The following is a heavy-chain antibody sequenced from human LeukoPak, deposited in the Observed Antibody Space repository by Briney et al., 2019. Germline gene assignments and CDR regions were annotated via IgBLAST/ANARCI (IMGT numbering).Heavy chain of an antibody. D-gene: IGHD2-2*01. CDR2: IYTSGST. CDR3: ARVDCSSTSCSNYYYGMDV. Sequence: PSETLSLTCTVSGGSISSYYWSWIRQPAGKGLEWIGRIYTSGSTNYNPSLKSRVTMSVDTSKNQFSLKLSSVTAADRAVYYCARVDCSSTSCSNYYYGMDVWGQGTTVTVSS. V-gene: IGHV4-4*07. CDR1: GGSISSYY. J-gene: IGHJ6*02.